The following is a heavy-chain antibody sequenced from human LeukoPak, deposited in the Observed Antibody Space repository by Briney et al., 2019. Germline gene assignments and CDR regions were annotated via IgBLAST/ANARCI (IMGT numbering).Heavy chain of an antibody. J-gene: IGHJ4*02. CDR2: ISSSGSTI. Sequence: PGGSLRLSCAASGFTFRTYSMNWVRQPPGKGLEWVSYISSSGSTIYYADSVKGRFTISRDNSKNTLYLQMNSLRAEDTAVYYCAKGQGVGPYSSSWYADYWGQGTLVTVSS. V-gene: IGHV3-48*01. D-gene: IGHD6-13*01. CDR3: AKGQGVGPYSSSWYADY. CDR1: GFTFRTYS.